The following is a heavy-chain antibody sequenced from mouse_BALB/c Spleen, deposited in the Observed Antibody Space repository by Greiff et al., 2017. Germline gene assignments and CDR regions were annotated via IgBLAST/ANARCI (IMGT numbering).Heavy chain of an antibody. CDR1: GYTFSSYW. CDR3: ARGPTRRSYAMDY. Sequence: VQLVESGAELMKPGASVKISCKATGYTFSSYWIEWVKQRPGHGLEWIGEILPGSGSTNYNEKFKGKATFTADTSSNTAYMQLSSLTSEDSAVYYCARGPTRRSYAMDYWGQGTSVTVSS. J-gene: IGHJ4*01. CDR2: ILPGSGST. V-gene: IGHV1-9*01.